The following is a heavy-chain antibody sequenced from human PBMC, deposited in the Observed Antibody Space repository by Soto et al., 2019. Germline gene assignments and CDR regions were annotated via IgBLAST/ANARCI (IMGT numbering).Heavy chain of an antibody. CDR3: ASARDDYGDARFDY. CDR1: GGSTSSGGYY. J-gene: IGHJ4*02. V-gene: IGHV4-31*03. CDR2: IYYSGST. D-gene: IGHD4-17*01. Sequence: PSETLSLTCTVSGGSTSSGGYYWSWIRQHPGKGLEWIGYIYYSGSTYYNPSLKSRVTISVDTSKNQFSLKLSSVTAADTAVYYCASARDDYGDARFDYWGQGTLVTVSS.